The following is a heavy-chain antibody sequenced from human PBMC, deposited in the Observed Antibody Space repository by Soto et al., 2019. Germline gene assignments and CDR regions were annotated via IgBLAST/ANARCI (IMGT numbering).Heavy chain of an antibody. Sequence: EVQLVQSAAEVKKPGESLKISCKGAGYSFAHYWIAWVRQMPGKGLEWMGIIYPDDSETTYSPSFQGQVTFSADKSISTAYLQWRSLRASDTAMYFCARHRDNSGHSAFNVWGQGTMVTVSS. CDR3: ARHRDNSGHSAFNV. D-gene: IGHD3-22*01. J-gene: IGHJ3*01. V-gene: IGHV5-51*01. CDR1: GYSFAHYW. CDR2: IYPDDSET.